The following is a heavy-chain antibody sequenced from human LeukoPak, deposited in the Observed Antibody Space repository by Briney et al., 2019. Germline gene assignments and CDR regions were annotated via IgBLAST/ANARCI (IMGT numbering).Heavy chain of an antibody. CDR1: GGSFSGYY. CDR3: ARVRSGYDYYYYMDV. J-gene: IGHJ6*03. V-gene: IGHV4-34*01. Sequence: SETLSLTCAVYGGSFSGYYWSWVRQPPGEGLEWIGEINHSGSTNYNPSLKSRVTISVDTSKNQFSLKLSSVTAADTAVYYCARVRSGYDYYYYMDVWGKGTTVTVSS. D-gene: IGHD3-3*01. CDR2: INHSGST.